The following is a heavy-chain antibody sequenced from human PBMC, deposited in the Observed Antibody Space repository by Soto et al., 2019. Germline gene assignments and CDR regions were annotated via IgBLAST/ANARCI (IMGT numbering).Heavy chain of an antibody. Sequence: GGSLRLSCAASGFTFNGSAMHWVRQASGKGLEWVGRIRSKANSYATAYAASVKGRFTISRDDSKNTAYLQMNSLKTEDTAVYYCTSVAVVIAENDAFDIWGQGTMVTVSS. V-gene: IGHV3-73*01. CDR3: TSVAVVIAENDAFDI. J-gene: IGHJ3*02. CDR1: GFTFNGSA. CDR2: IRSKANSYAT. D-gene: IGHD2-21*01.